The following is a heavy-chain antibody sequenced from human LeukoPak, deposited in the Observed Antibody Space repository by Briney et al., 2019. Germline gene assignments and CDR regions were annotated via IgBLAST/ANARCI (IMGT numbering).Heavy chain of an antibody. CDR1: GFTFSSYW. D-gene: IGHD3-22*01. CDR2: IKQDGSEK. V-gene: IGHV3-7*03. CDR3: AKDRNYDSSGSLGY. Sequence: PGGSLRLSCAASGFTFSSYWMSWVRQAPGKGLEWVANIKQDGSEKYYVDSVKGRFTISRDNAKNSLYLQMNSLRAEDTAVYYCAKDRNYDSSGSLGYWGQGTLVTVSS. J-gene: IGHJ4*02.